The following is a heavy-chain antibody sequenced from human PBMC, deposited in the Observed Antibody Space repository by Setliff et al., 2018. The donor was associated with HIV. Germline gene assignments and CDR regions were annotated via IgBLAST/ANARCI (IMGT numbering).Heavy chain of an antibody. CDR2: IYPGDSDT. Sequence: PGESLKISCKGSGYSFSTYWIGWVRQMPGKGLEWMGIIYPGDSDTTYSPSFQGQVTMSADKSISTAYLQWSSLKASDTAMYYCARHTRQLEFLEWLSPHYYHYYYMDVWGQGTTVTVSS. V-gene: IGHV5-51*01. CDR1: GYSFSTYW. D-gene: IGHD3-3*01. J-gene: IGHJ6*03. CDR3: ARHTRQLEFLEWLSPHYYHYYYMDV.